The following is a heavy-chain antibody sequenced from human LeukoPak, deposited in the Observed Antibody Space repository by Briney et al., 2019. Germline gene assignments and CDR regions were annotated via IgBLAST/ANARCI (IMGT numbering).Heavy chain of an antibody. J-gene: IGHJ3*02. D-gene: IGHD1-1*01. CDR1: GYTFTSYY. Sequence: ASVKVSCKASGYTFTSYYMHWVRQAPGQGLEWMGIINPSGGSTNYAQKFQGRVTITTDESTSTAYMELSSLRSEDTAVYYCARETLRVPGAFDIWGQGTMVTVSS. CDR2: INPSGGST. CDR3: ARETLRVPGAFDI. V-gene: IGHV1-46*01.